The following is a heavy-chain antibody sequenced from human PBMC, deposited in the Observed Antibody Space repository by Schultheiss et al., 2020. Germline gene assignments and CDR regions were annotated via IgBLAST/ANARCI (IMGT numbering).Heavy chain of an antibody. CDR3: ARECSSWRGGNWLDP. D-gene: IGHD6-13*01. V-gene: IGHV3-21*01. Sequence: GGSLRLSCAASGFTFSSYSMNWVRQAPGKGLEWVSSISSSSSYIYYADSVKGRFTISRDNAKNSLYLQMNSLRAEDTAVYYCARECSSWRGGNWLDPWGQATLVTGSS. CDR1: GFTFSSYS. CDR2: ISSSSSYI. J-gene: IGHJ5*02.